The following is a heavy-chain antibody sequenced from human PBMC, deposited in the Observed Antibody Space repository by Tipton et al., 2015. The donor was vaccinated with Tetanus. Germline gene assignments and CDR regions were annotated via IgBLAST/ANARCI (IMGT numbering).Heavy chain of an antibody. J-gene: IGHJ2*01. V-gene: IGHV4-34*01. CDR2: INHSGSS. CDR3: AIAPHILLVVDATQGERPFWYFDL. CDR1: DGSFSGYY. D-gene: IGHD2-15*01. Sequence: TLSLTCAVYDGSFSGYYWSWIRQPPGKGLEWIGEINHSGSSNYNPSLKGRVTISVNTSKKQFSLKLSSVTAADTAVYYCAIAPHILLVVDATQGERPFWYFDLWGRGTLVTVSS.